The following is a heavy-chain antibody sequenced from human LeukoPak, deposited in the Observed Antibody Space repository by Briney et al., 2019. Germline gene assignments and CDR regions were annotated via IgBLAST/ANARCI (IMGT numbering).Heavy chain of an antibody. CDR2: ISSSSSYI. CDR1: GFTFSSYS. D-gene: IGHD6-19*01. CDR3: ARELIAVAAYGMDV. V-gene: IGHV3-21*01. Sequence: GASLRLSCAASGFTFSSYSMDWVRQAPGKGLEWVSSISSSSSYIYYADSVKGRFTISRDNAKNSLYLQMNSLRAEDTAVYYCARELIAVAAYGMDVWGQGTTVTVSS. J-gene: IGHJ6*02.